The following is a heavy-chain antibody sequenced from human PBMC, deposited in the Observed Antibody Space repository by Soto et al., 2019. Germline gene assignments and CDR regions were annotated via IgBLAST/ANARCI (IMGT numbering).Heavy chain of an antibody. CDR3: IQRRCGGDCPQPYASPSYYGMDV. J-gene: IGHJ6*02. V-gene: IGHV2-5*02. Sequence: QITLKESGPTLVKPTQTLTLTCTFSGFSLSTSGVGVGWIRQPPGKALEWLALIYWDDDKRYSPSLRSRLPISTDHSTNQAVPTMTTWHPVDPATYHCIQRRCGGDCPQPYASPSYYGMDVWGQGTTVTVSS. CDR2: IYWDDDK. D-gene: IGHD2-21*02. CDR1: GFSLSTSGVG.